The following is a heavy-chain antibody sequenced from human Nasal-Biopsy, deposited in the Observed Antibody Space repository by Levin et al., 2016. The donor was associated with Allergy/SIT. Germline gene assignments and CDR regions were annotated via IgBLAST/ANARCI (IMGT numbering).Heavy chain of an antibody. J-gene: IGHJ3*02. CDR2: IYYGGST. CDR1: GASMSRDY. CDR3: ARENFGNYWAAFDI. D-gene: IGHD1-7*01. Sequence: SETLSLTCTVSGASMSRDYWTWIRQPPGKGLEWIGYIYYGGSTNYNPSLRGRVTISADTSKNQFSLKVNSVTAADTAVYYCARENFGNYWAAFDIWGQGAFVTVSS. V-gene: IGHV4-59*01.